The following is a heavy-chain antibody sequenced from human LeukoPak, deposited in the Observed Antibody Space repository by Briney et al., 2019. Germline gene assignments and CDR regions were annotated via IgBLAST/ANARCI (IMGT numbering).Heavy chain of an antibody. CDR3: ARGSYDYVWGNYRYSSPGDY. V-gene: IGHV3-21*04. D-gene: IGHD3-16*02. CDR2: ITSSSSYI. Sequence: PGGSLRLSCAASGFTFSSYGMNWVRQAPGKGLEWVSSITSSSSYIYYADSIKGRFTISRDNAKNSLYLQMNSLRAEDTAVYYCARGSYDYVWGNYRYSSPGDYWGQGTLVTVSS. J-gene: IGHJ4*02. CDR1: GFTFSSYG.